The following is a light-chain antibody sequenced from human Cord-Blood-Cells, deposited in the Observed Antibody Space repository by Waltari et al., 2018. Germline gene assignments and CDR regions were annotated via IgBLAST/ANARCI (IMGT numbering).Light chain of an antibody. Sequence: QSLLTQPPSPSGTPRRRVTISCSGSSSHTGSTFVYWLQQRQGTAPKLLIYSNDQRPSGVLDRFSGSKSGTSASLAISGLRSEDEADYYCAAWDDSLSGRVFGGGTKLTVL. J-gene: IGLJ3*02. CDR3: AAWDDSLSGRV. CDR2: SND. CDR1: SSHTGSTF. V-gene: IGLV1-47*02.